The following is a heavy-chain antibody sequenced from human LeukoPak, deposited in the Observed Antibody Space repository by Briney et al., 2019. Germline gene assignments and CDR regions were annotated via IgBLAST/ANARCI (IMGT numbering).Heavy chain of an antibody. CDR2: IKQDGSEK. D-gene: IGHD3-16*02. CDR1: GFTFSSYW. Sequence: GGSLRLSCAASGFTFSSYWMSWVRQAPGKGLEWVANIKQDGSEKYYVDSVKGRFAISRDNAKNSLYLQMISLRAEDTAVYYCARVGGRYSPLGYWGQGTLVTVSS. V-gene: IGHV3-7*01. J-gene: IGHJ4*02. CDR3: ARVGGRYSPLGY.